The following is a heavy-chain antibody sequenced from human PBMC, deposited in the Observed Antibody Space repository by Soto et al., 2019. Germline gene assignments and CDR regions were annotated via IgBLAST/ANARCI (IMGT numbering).Heavy chain of an antibody. D-gene: IGHD2-15*01. Sequence: ASVKVSCKASGYTFASYYMHWVRQAPGQGLEWMGIINPSGGSTSYAQKFQGRVTMTRDTSTSTVYMELSSLRSEDTAVYYCARDRIVVVVPYYYGMDVWGQGTTVTVSS. CDR3: ARDRIVVVVPYYYGMDV. CDR2: INPSGGST. J-gene: IGHJ6*02. CDR1: GYTFASYY. V-gene: IGHV1-46*01.